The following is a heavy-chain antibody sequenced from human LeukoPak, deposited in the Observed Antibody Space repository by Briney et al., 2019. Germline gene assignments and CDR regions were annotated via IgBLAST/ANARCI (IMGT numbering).Heavy chain of an antibody. V-gene: IGHV3-11*01. CDR1: GFTFSDFH. Sequence: GGSLRLSCAASGFTFSDFHMCWIRQAPGEGLEWVSFSSTSGSTIFYADSVKGRFTISRDNAKNSLYLQINSLRAEDTAVYYCARERADALDIWGPGTMVTVSS. J-gene: IGHJ3*02. CDR3: ARERADALDI. CDR2: SSTSGSTI.